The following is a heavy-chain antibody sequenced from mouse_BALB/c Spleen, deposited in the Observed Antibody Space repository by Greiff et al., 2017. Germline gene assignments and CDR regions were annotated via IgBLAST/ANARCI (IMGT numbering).Heavy chain of an antibody. V-gene: IGHV1-69*02. J-gene: IGHJ4*01. CDR1: GYTFTSYW. CDR2: IYPSDSYT. D-gene: IGHD2-4*01. CDR3: TRWKGFYYDYDGYAMDY. Sequence: QVQLQQPGAELVRPGASVKLSCKASGYTFTSYWINWVKQRPGQGLEWIGNIYPSDSYTNYNQKFKDKATLTVDKSSSTAYMQLSSPTSEDSAVYYCTRWKGFYYDYDGYAMDYWGQGTSVTVSS.